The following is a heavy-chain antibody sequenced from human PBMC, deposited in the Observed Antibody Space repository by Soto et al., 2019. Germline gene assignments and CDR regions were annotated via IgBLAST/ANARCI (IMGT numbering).Heavy chain of an antibody. V-gene: IGHV4-39*01. CDR3: ARLPTGFPNWLDP. Sequence: QLQLQESGPGLVKPSETLSLICTVSGGSMSSSSWGWIRQPPGKGLEWIGTFHSSGSTFYNSSLTSRVSISVATSKHQFSLKLSSVTAADTAVYHCARLPTGFPNWLDPWGQGILVTVSS. CDR1: GGSMSSSS. D-gene: IGHD3-10*01. CDR2: FHSSGST. J-gene: IGHJ5*02.